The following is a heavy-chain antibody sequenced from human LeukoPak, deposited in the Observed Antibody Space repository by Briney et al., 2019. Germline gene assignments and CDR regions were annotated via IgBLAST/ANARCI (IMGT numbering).Heavy chain of an antibody. J-gene: IGHJ4*02. Sequence: PGGSLRLSCAASGFTFSSYAMHWVGQAPGKGLEGVAVISYDGSNKYSAGSVKGRFTISTDNSKNTPYLQMNTLRAEDTAVYYCARDDSTMAVVDYWGQGTLVTVSS. D-gene: IGHD5-18*01. CDR2: ISYDGSNK. CDR3: ARDDSTMAVVDY. V-gene: IGHV3-30-3*01. CDR1: GFTFSSYA.